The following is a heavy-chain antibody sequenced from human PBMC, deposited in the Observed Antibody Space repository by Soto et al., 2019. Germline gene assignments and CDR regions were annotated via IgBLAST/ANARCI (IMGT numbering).Heavy chain of an antibody. J-gene: IGHJ4*02. CDR2: ISYDGSNK. CDR3: AREGWLQSFDY. Sequence: QVQLVESGGGVVQPGRSLRLSCAASGFTFSSYAMHWVRQAPGKGLEWVAVISYDGSNKYYADSVKGRFTISRDNSKNPLYLQMNSLRAEDTAVYYCAREGWLQSFDYWGQGTLVTVSS. CDR1: GFTFSSYA. V-gene: IGHV3-30-3*01. D-gene: IGHD5-12*01.